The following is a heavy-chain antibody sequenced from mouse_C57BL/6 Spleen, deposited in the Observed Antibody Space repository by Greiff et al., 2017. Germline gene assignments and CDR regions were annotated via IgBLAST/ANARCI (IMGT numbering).Heavy chain of an antibody. CDR3: AKTMVTTGGTAMDY. D-gene: IGHD2-2*01. CDR1: GFSLTSYG. Sequence: VQLQESGPGLVQPSQSLSITCTVSGFSLTSYGVHWVRQSPGKGLEWLGVIWRGGSTDYNAAFMSRLSITKDNSKSQVFFKMNSLQADDTAIYYCAKTMVTTGGTAMDYWGQGTSVTVSS. CDR2: IWRGGST. V-gene: IGHV2-5*01. J-gene: IGHJ4*01.